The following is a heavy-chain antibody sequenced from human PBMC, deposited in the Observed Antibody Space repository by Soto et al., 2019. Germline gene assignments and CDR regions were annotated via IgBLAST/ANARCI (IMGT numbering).Heavy chain of an antibody. D-gene: IGHD2-21*01. J-gene: IGHJ6*02. V-gene: IGHV1-18*01. CDR2: ISAYNGNT. Sequence: GASVKVSCKSSGYTFTSYGISWVRQAPGQGLEWMGWISAYNGNTNYAQKLQGRVTMTTDTSASTAYMELSSLRAEDTAVYYCAREIVVVMGGSYYYYGMDVWGQGTTVTVSS. CDR1: GYTFTSYG. CDR3: AREIVVVMGGSYYYYGMDV.